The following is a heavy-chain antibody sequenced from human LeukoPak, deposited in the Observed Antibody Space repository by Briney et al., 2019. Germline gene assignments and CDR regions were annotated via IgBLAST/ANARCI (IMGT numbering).Heavy chain of an antibody. J-gene: IGHJ6*03. CDR1: GYSFTSYW. CDR3: ARRGGSGKYYYYYMDV. Sequence: GESLKISCKGSGYSFTSYWIGWVRQMPGKGLEWMGIIYPGDSDTRYSPSFQGQVTISADKSISTAYLQWSSLKASDTAMYYCARRGGSGKYYYYYMDVWGKGTTVTISS. CDR2: IYPGDSDT. D-gene: IGHD3-10*01. V-gene: IGHV5-51*01.